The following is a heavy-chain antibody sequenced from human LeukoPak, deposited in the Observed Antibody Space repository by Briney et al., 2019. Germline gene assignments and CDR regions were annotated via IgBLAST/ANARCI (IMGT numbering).Heavy chain of an antibody. D-gene: IGHD1-1*01. Sequence: GGSLRLSCTASGFSFSTYSMNWVRQAPGKGLEWVSYIVGSSSNMYYADSVKGRFTISRDNAKNSLYLQMSSLRAEDTAAYYCATDTPETAAFDYWGQGTLVTVSS. CDR2: IVGSSSNM. CDR3: ATDTPETAAFDY. CDR1: GFSFSTYS. V-gene: IGHV3-48*04. J-gene: IGHJ4*02.